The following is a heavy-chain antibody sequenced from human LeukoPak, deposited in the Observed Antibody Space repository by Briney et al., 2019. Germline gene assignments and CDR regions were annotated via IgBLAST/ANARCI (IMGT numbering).Heavy chain of an antibody. J-gene: IGHJ4*02. CDR2: INPSGGST. D-gene: IGHD5-12*01. CDR1: GYTFTSYY. CDR3: ARESATTGTYDY. V-gene: IGHV1-46*01. Sequence: ASVKVSCKASGYTFTSYYMHWVRQAPGQGLEWMGIINPSGGSTSYAQKFQGRVTMTRDTSTSRVYMALSSLRSEDTAVYYCARESATTGTYDYWGQGTLVTVSS.